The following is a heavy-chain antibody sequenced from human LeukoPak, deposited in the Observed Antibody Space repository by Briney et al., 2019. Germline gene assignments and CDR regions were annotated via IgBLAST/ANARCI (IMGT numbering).Heavy chain of an antibody. V-gene: IGHV4-61*01. Sequence: SETLSLTCTVSGGSISRSSYNWSWIRQPPGKGLEWIGYIYYSGSTNYNPSLKSRVTISVDTSKNQFSLKLSSVTAADTAVYYCARGVREGGSGWYRPIPHNGYFDYWGQGTLVTVSS. J-gene: IGHJ4*02. CDR2: IYYSGST. CDR3: ARGVREGGSGWYRPIPHNGYFDY. CDR1: GGSISRSSYN. D-gene: IGHD6-19*01.